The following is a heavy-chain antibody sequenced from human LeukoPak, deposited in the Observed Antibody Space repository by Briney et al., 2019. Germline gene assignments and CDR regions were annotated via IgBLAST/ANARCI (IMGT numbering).Heavy chain of an antibody. CDR3: AKDPENDYGDYGYFQH. J-gene: IGHJ1*01. D-gene: IGHD4-17*01. CDR2: ISGSSNYI. CDR1: GFTFSNAW. Sequence: GGSLRLSCAASGFTFSNAWMSWVRLAPGKGLEWVSSISGSSNYIYYADSVKGRFTISRGNAKNSLYLQMNSLRAEDTAVYYCAKDPENDYGDYGYFQHWGQGTLVTVSS. V-gene: IGHV3-21*04.